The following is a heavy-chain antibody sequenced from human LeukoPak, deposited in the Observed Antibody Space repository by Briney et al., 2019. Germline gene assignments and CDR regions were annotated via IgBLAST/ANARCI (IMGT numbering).Heavy chain of an antibody. CDR1: GFTFSSYG. V-gene: IGHV3-30*18. CDR2: ISYDGSNK. Sequence: GGSLRLSCAASGFTFSSYGMHWVRQAPGKGLEWVAVISYDGSNKYYADFVKGRFTISRDNSKNTLYLQMNSLRAEDTAVYYCAKVGQSYSSSWPYFDYWGQGTLVTVSS. CDR3: AKVGQSYSSSWPYFDY. D-gene: IGHD6-13*01. J-gene: IGHJ4*02.